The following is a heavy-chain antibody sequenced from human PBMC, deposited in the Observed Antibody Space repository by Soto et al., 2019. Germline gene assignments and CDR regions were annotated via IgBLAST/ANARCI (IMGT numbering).Heavy chain of an antibody. CDR3: AREVVHYGRRGNWFDP. J-gene: IGHJ5*02. Sequence: SETLSLTCTVSGGSISSYYWSWIRQPPGKGLEWIGYIYYSGSTNYNPSLKSRVTISVDTSKNQFSLKLSSVTAANTAVYYCAREVVHYGRRGNWFDPWGQGTLVTVSS. V-gene: IGHV4-59*01. CDR2: IYYSGST. CDR1: GGSISSYY. D-gene: IGHD2-15*01.